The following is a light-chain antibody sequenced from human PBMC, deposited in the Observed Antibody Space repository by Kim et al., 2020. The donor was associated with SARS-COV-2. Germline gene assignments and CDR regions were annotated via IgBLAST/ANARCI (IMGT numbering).Light chain of an antibody. CDR3: NSRDSSGNLYA. CDR1: SLRTYY. J-gene: IGLJ1*01. V-gene: IGLV3-19*01. CDR2: GKN. Sequence: ALGQTVSFTCQGDSLRTYYAGWYQQKPGQAPVLVIYGKNNRPSGIPDRFSGSSSGDTASLTITGAQAEDEADYYCNSRDSSGNLYAFGTGTKVTVL.